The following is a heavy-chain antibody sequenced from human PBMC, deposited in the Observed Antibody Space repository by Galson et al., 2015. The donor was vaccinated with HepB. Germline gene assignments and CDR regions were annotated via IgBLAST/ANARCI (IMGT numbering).Heavy chain of an antibody. CDR1: GYTFNISG. CDR2: ISAYNGHT. Sequence: SVKVSCKASGYTFNISGISWVRQAPGQGLEWVGWISAYNGHTNYAQKVQGRVSLTTDTSTSTAYMELRSLRSGDTGTYYCTRDRMLLTVNRKASTDYWGQGTLITVSS. CDR3: TRDRMLLTVNRKASTDY. V-gene: IGHV1-18*01. J-gene: IGHJ4*02. D-gene: IGHD2-8*01.